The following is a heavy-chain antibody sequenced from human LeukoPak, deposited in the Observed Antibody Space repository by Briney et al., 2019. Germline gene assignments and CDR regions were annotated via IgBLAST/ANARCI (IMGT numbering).Heavy chain of an antibody. CDR3: ARVQWITMVLEPAYYIVY. CDR2: IYYSGST. CDR1: GGSISSSSYY. D-gene: IGHD3-10*01. J-gene: IGHJ4*02. Sequence: SETLSLTCTVSGGSISSSSYYWGWIRQPPGKGLEWIGSIYYSGSTYSNPLLKRRVTISVDTSKNQFFLKLSSVSAAAAAVYYRARVQWITMVLEPAYYIVYWGQGTLVTASS. V-gene: IGHV4-39*01.